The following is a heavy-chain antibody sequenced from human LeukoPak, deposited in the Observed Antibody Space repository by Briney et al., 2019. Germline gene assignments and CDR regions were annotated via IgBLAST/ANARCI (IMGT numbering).Heavy chain of an antibody. J-gene: IGHJ5*02. CDR2: IKEDGSEK. V-gene: IGHV3-7*01. CDR3: ARGVIIRGRLDP. Sequence: GGSLRLSCAAPGFIFRNYWMSWVRQAPGRGLGWVANIKEDGSEKYYVESVKGRFTISRDNATISLYLHMSSLRAEDTAVYYCARGVIIRGRLDPWGQGTLVTVSS. D-gene: IGHD3-16*02. CDR1: GFIFRNYW.